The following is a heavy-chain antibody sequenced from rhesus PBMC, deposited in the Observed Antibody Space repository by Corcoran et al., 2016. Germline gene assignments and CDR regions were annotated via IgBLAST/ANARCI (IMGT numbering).Heavy chain of an antibody. Sequence: QVQLQESGPGLVKPSETLSLTCAVSGGSVSSSNWWSLIRQPPGKGLEWIGYFSGSSGSTYYNPSLKSRVTISTDTSKNQFSLKLSSVTAADTAVYYCARDTCDYWGQGVLVTVSS. CDR1: GGSVSSSNW. CDR3: ARDTCDY. D-gene: IGHD5-12*01. V-gene: IGHV4-65*01. J-gene: IGHJ4*01. CDR2: FSGSSGST.